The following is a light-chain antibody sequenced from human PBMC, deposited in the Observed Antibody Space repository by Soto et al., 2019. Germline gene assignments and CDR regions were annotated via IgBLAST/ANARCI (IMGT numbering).Light chain of an antibody. J-gene: IGLJ3*02. CDR3: SSYSSVTTLWV. V-gene: IGLV2-14*01. CDR1: SSDVGGYNY. CDR2: EVS. Sequence: QSVLTQPASVSGSPGQSITISCTGTSSDVGGYNYVSWYQQHPGKAPKLIIYEVSNRPSGVSNRFSGSKSGNTASLTVSWLQAEDEADYYCSSYSSVTTLWVFGGGTKLTVL.